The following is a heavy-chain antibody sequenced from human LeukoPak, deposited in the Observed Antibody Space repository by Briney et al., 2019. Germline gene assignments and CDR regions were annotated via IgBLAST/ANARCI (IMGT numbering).Heavy chain of an antibody. V-gene: IGHV4-38-2*02. Sequence: KPSETLSLTCTVSGYSISSGYYWGWIRQPPGKGLEWIGSIYHSGSTYYNPSLKSRVTISVDTSKNHFSLKLSSVTAADTAVYYCARAPETDAFDIWGQGTMVTVSS. CDR2: IYHSGST. CDR3: ARAPETDAFDI. J-gene: IGHJ3*02. CDR1: GYSISSGYY.